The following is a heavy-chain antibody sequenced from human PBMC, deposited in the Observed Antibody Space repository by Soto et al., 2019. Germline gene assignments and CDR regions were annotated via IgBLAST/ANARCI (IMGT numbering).Heavy chain of an antibody. D-gene: IGHD3-3*01. V-gene: IGHV4-34*01. Sequence: ETLSLTCAVYGGSFSGYYWSWIRQPPGKGLEWIGEINHSGSTNYNPSLKSRVTISVDTSKNQFSLKLSSVTAADTAVYYCARGRDDFWSGYYYYYYYYGMDVWGQGTTVTVSS. J-gene: IGHJ6*02. CDR3: ARGRDDFWSGYYYYYYYYGMDV. CDR1: GGSFSGYY. CDR2: INHSGST.